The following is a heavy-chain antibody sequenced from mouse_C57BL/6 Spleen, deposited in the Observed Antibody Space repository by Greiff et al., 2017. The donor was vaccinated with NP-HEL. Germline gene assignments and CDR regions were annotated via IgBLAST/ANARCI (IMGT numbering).Heavy chain of an antibody. CDR3: ARDYYSNYVDYAMDY. CDR1: GYTFTSYG. D-gene: IGHD2-5*01. V-gene: IGHV1-81*01. Sequence: QVQLQQSGAELARPGASVKLSCKASGYTFTSYGISWVKQRTGQGLEWIGEIYPRSGNTYYNEKFKGKATLTADKSSSTAYMELRSLTSEDSAVYFCARDYYSNYVDYAMDYWGQGTSVTVSS. J-gene: IGHJ4*01. CDR2: IYPRSGNT.